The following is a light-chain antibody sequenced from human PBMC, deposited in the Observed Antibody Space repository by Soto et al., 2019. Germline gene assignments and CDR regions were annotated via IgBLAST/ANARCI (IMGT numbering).Light chain of an antibody. CDR1: SSDVGSYHY. J-gene: IGLJ2*01. CDR3: SSYAGSNKLV. CDR2: EVS. V-gene: IGLV2-8*01. Sequence: QSALTQPASVSGSPGQSITISCTGTSSDVGSYHYVSWFQQHPGKAPKLIIFEVSDRPSGVPDRFSGSKSGNTASLTVSGLQAEDEADYFCSSYAGSNKLVFGGGTKLTVL.